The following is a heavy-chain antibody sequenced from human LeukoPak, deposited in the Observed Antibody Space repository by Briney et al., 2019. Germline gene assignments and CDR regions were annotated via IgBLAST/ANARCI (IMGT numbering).Heavy chain of an antibody. CDR3: AKQFGYDSSGMV. Sequence: SCKASGYTFTGYYMHWVRQAPGKGLEWVAVISYDGSNKYYADSVKGRFTISRDNSKNTLYLQMNSLRAEDTAVYYCAKQFGYDSSGMVWGQGTLVTVSS. J-gene: IGHJ4*02. CDR1: GYTFTGYY. D-gene: IGHD3-22*01. CDR2: ISYDGSNK. V-gene: IGHV3-30*18.